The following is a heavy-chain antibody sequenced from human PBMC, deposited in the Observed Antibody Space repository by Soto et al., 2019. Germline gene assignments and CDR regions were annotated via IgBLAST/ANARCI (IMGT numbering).Heavy chain of an antibody. V-gene: IGHV3-66*01. CDR2: IYSGGST. Sequence: PGGSLRLSCAASGVTVSSNYMSWVRQAPGKGLEWVSVIYSGGSTYYADSVKGRFTISRDNSKNTLYLQMNSLRAEDTAVYYCAKSPGMYYYDSSGYYHYDYWGQGTLVTVSS. CDR1: GVTVSSNY. J-gene: IGHJ4*02. CDR3: AKSPGMYYYDSSGYYHYDY. D-gene: IGHD3-22*01.